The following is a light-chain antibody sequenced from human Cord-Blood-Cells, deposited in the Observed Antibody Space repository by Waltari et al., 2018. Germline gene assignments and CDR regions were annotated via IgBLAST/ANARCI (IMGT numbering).Light chain of an antibody. J-gene: IGLJ3*02. CDR1: SSDVGGYNS. V-gene: IGLV2-11*01. CDR3: CSYAGSYTWV. CDR2: GVS. Sequence: QSALTQPRSVSGSPGQSVTISCTGTSSDVGGYNSVSWYQQHPGKVPKLMIYGVSKRPSGFPDSFYVSKSGNTASLTISGLQAGDEAEYYCCSYAGSYTWVFGGGTTLTVL.